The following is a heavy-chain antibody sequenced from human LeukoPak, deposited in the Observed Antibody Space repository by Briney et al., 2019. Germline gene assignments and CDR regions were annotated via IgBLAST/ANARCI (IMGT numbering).Heavy chain of an antibody. CDR2: IYYSGST. CDR3: ARMIAAAGTRHFDP. D-gene: IGHD6-13*01. CDR1: GGSISSGGYY. J-gene: IGHJ5*02. V-gene: IGHV4-31*03. Sequence: SETLSLTCTVSGGSISSGGYYWSWIRQHPGKGLEWIGYIYYSGSTYYNPSLKSRVTISVDTSKNQFSLKLSSVTAADTAVYYCARMIAAAGTRHFDPWGQGTLVTVSS.